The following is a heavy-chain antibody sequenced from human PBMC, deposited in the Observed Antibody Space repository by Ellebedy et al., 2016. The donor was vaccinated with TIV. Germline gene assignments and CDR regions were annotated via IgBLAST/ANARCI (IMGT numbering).Heavy chain of an antibody. J-gene: IGHJ4*02. CDR2: IWYDGTAK. CDR3: ARELGGSGGSDFDY. V-gene: IGHV3-33*01. D-gene: IGHD2-15*01. CDR1: EFTFSTYH. Sequence: PGGSLRLSCAASEFTFSTYHMHWVRQAPGKGLEWVAVIWYDGTAKFYAESVKGRFTISRDNSQNTLYLEMNSLRADDTALDYCARELGGSGGSDFDYWGQGTLVTVSS.